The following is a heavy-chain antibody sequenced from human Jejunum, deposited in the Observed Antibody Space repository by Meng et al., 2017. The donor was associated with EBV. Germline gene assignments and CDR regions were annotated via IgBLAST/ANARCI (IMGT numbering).Heavy chain of an antibody. CDR2: MYYTGKA. J-gene: IGHJ5*02. CDR1: GDSVSGYNY. D-gene: IGHD4/OR15-4a*01. Sequence: VQLQESGPGLLKPSETLSLTCSFSGDSVSGYNYGTWIRKPPGKGLEWIGNMYYTGKAIYKPSLQSRVTISVDTSKNQFSLRVTSVTAADTAIYYCARGRGYDYGDSWGQGTLVTVSS. CDR3: ARGRGYDYGDS. V-gene: IGHV4-61*01.